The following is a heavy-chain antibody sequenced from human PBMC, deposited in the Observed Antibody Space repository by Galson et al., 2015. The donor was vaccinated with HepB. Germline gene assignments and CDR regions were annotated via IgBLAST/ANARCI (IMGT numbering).Heavy chain of an antibody. J-gene: IGHJ4*02. CDR3: ARGEVRGSSVFDY. V-gene: IGHV3-30-3*01. D-gene: IGHD3-10*01. Sequence: SLRLSCAASRFTFSSYAMHWVRQAPGKGLEWVAVISYDGSNKYYAVSVKGRFTISRDNSKNTLYLQMNSLRAEDTAVYYCARGEVRGSSVFDYWGQGTLVTVSS. CDR1: RFTFSSYA. CDR2: ISYDGSNK.